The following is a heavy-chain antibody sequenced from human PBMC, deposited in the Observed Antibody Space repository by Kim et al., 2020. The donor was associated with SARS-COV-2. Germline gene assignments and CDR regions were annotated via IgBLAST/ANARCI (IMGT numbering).Heavy chain of an antibody. CDR3: AKDGDYDYIWGSYRYTRSGY. Sequence: RFTISRDNSKNTLYLQMNSLRAEDTAVYYCAKDGDYDYIWGSYRYTRSGYWGQGTLVTVSS. D-gene: IGHD3-16*02. V-gene: IGHV3-23*01. J-gene: IGHJ4*02.